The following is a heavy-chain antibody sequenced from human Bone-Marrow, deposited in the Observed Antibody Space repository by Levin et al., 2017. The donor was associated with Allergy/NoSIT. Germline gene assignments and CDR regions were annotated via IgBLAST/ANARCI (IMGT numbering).Heavy chain of an antibody. Sequence: GESLKISCAASGFTFSSSAMTWVRQAPGKGLEWVSTINAVGDTTYSADSVKGRFTISRDNSKSTLFLQMSSLRVEDTAIYYCAKEAENSRAWFSHTWFEPWGQGTLVTVSS. V-gene: IGHV3-23*01. D-gene: IGHD3-22*01. CDR1: GFTFSSSA. CDR3: AKEAENSRAWFSHTWFEP. J-gene: IGHJ5*02. CDR2: INAVGDTT.